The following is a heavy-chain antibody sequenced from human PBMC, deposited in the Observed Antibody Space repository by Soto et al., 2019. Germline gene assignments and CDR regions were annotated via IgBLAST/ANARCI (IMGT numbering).Heavy chain of an antibody. V-gene: IGHV3-9*01. CDR1: GFTFDDYA. J-gene: IGHJ5*02. CDR3: ATDISTFEYSSSNWFDP. CDR2: ISWNSGSI. Sequence: EVQLVESGGGLVQPGRSLRLSCAASGFTFDDYAMNWVRQAPGKGLEWVSGISWNSGSIGYAVSVHGPFIIYRDNAKNSLYLQMNSLRAEDTALYYCATDISTFEYSSSNWFDPSVQGTLVTFSS. D-gene: IGHD6-13*01.